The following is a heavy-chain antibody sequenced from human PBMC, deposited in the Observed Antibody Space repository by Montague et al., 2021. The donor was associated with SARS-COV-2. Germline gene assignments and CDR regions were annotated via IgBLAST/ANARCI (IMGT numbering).Heavy chain of an antibody. Sequence: SPRLSCAASGFSFSSRGMSWVRQVPGKGLEWVATVEQDGSESHYVDSVKGRFTISRDNAKSSAYLQMSSLRVEDTAVYFCARDHYGSEDYWGQGILVTVSS. V-gene: IGHV3-7*01. CDR3: ARDHYGSEDY. CDR1: GFSFSSRG. CDR2: VEQDGSES. D-gene: IGHD3-10*01. J-gene: IGHJ4*02.